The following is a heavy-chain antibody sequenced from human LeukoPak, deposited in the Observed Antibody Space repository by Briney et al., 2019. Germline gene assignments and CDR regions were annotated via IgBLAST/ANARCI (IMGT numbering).Heavy chain of an antibody. Sequence: PSETLSLTCAVYGGSFSGYYWSWIRQPPGKGLEWIGEINHSGSTNYNPSLKSRVTISVDTSKNQFSLKLSSVTAADTAVYYCARQSNTVTTAGNYYYYYYMDVWGKGTTVTISS. V-gene: IGHV4-34*01. CDR3: ARQSNTVTTAGNYYYYYYMDV. CDR2: INHSGST. CDR1: GGSFSGYY. D-gene: IGHD4-17*01. J-gene: IGHJ6*03.